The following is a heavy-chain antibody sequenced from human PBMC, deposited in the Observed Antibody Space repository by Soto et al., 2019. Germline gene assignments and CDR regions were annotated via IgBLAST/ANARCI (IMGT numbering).Heavy chain of an antibody. CDR3: SREGSGYNH. CDR2: IVPVFGRP. V-gene: IGHV1-69*01. J-gene: IGHJ4*02. Sequence: VSCGASGDGYSNYGIIWIRQAPGKGLEGMGGIVPVFGRPNYAQRFRARLTITADESTRTGYMELISLRTDDTAVYYCSREGSGYNHWGQVTRVT. CDR1: GDGYSNYG. D-gene: IGHD5-12*01.